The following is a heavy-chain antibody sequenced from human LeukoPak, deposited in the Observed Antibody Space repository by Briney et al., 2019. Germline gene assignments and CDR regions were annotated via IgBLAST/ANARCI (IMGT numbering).Heavy chain of an antibody. Sequence: PGGSLRLPCAASKFTFSSYAMVWVRQAPGRGLEWVAVISYDGNSKYHAESVKGRFTISRDNSKNTLYLQMNSLRAEDTAVYFCARGEFNSGDLDYWGQGTLVTVSS. D-gene: IGHD3-10*01. CDR1: KFTFSSYA. J-gene: IGHJ4*02. CDR2: ISYDGNSK. V-gene: IGHV3-30-3*01. CDR3: ARGEFNSGDLDY.